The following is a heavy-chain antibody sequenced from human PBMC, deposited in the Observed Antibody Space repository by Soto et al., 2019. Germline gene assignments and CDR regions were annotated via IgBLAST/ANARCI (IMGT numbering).Heavy chain of an antibody. Sequence: SETLSLTCTVSGGSISSYYWSWIRQPPGKGLEWIGYIYYSGSTNYNPSLKSRVTISVDTSKNQFSLKLSSVTAADTAVYYCARGGGGAYYDFWSGYFRQPFDYWGQGTLVTVSS. D-gene: IGHD3-3*01. CDR2: IYYSGST. V-gene: IGHV4-59*01. CDR3: ARGGGGAYYDFWSGYFRQPFDY. CDR1: GGSISSYY. J-gene: IGHJ4*02.